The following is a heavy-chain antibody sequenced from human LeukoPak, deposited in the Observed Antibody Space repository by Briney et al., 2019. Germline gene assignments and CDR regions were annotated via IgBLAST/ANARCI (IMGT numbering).Heavy chain of an antibody. V-gene: IGHV3-48*02. CDR3: ARDSGGSLDY. J-gene: IGHJ4*02. D-gene: IGHD2-15*01. CDR1: GFTFSSYT. CDR2: ISTSSNTI. Sequence: PGGSLRLSCAASGFTFSSYTMNWVRQAPGKGLEWISCISTSSNTIYYADSVKGRFTISRDNAKNSLYLQMNSLRDEDTAVYYCARDSGGSLDYWGQGTLVTVSS.